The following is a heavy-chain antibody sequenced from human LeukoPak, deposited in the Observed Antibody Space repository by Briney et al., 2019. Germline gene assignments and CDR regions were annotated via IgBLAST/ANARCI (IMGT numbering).Heavy chain of an antibody. Sequence: AISGSGTSTYYADSVKGRFTISRDNSKNTLYLQMNSLRTEDTAAYYCANGYSSTWSSVDPWGQGTLVTVSS. CDR2: ISGSGTST. CDR3: ANGYSSTWSSVDP. J-gene: IGHJ5*02. D-gene: IGHD2-2*01. V-gene: IGHV3-23*01.